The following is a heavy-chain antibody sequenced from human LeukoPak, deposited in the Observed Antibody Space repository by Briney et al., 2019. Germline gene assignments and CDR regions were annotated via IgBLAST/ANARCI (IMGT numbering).Heavy chain of an antibody. D-gene: IGHD1-20*01. V-gene: IGHV3-15*07. CDR3: STLTSRGLSDS. CDR1: GFTFSNYW. Sequence: GGSLRLPCVASGFTFSNYWMHWVRQAPGKGLEWVGRIKSKADGETIDYAAPVKGRFTFSRDDSKNMLYLQMNSLKSEDTDVYYCSTLTSRGLSDSWGQGTLVTVSS. J-gene: IGHJ4*02. CDR2: IKSKADGETI.